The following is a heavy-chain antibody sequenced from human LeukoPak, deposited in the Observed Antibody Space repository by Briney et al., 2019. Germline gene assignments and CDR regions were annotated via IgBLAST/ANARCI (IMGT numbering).Heavy chain of an antibody. CDR2: INSDGSWT. J-gene: IGHJ4*02. CDR1: GNYW. V-gene: IGHV3-74*01. Sequence: GGSLRLSCAASGNYWMHWVRQAPGKGLVWVSHINSDGSWTGYADSVKGRFTISKDNAKNMVYLHMNSLRVDDTAVYYCVSFYETYWGRGTLVTVSS. CDR3: VSFYETY. D-gene: IGHD2-2*01.